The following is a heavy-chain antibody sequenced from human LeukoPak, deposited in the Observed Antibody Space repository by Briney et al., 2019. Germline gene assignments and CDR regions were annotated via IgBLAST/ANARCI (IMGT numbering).Heavy chain of an antibody. D-gene: IGHD4-17*01. Sequence: SETLSLTCTVSGGSISSYYWSWIRQPPGKGLEWIGDIHYTGTTKYNPSLKSRVTISVDTSKNQFFLKLSSVTAADTAVYYCARVVTVTTDDYWGQGTLVTVSS. J-gene: IGHJ4*02. CDR2: IHYTGTT. CDR1: GGSISSYY. V-gene: IGHV4-59*12. CDR3: ARVVTVTTDDY.